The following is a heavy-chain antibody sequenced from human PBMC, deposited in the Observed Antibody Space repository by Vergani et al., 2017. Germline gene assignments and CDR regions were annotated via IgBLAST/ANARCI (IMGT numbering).Heavy chain of an antibody. CDR1: GYSFTSYW. CDR3: ARHKGSSWYLYYYMDV. Sequence: EVQLVQSGAEVQKPGESLMISCKGSGYSFTSYWIGWVRQMPGKGLEWMGIIYPGDSDTRYSPSFQGQVTISADKSISTAYRQWSSLKASDTAMYYCARHKGSSWYLYYYMDVGGKGTTVTASS. V-gene: IGHV5-51*01. CDR2: IYPGDSDT. J-gene: IGHJ6*03. D-gene: IGHD6-13*01.